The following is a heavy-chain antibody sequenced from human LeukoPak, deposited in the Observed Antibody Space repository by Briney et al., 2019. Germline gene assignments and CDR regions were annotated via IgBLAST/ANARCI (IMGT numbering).Heavy chain of an antibody. Sequence: GGSLRLSCAASGFTVSGIYMSWVRQAPGKGLECVSIIYSGGNTFYADSVKGRFTISRDNSKNTLYLQMNSLRADDTAVYYCARGMQAGNYFDPWGQGTLVTVSS. J-gene: IGHJ5*02. CDR3: ARGMQAGNYFDP. CDR1: GFTVSGIY. V-gene: IGHV3-53*01. CDR2: IYSGGNT.